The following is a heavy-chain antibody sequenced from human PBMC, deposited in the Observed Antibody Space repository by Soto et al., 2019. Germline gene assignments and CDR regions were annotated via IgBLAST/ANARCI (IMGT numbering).Heavy chain of an antibody. CDR3: ASNIAARPNYYGMDV. V-gene: IGHV5-51*07. Sequence: PGESLKISCKGSGYSFTSYWIGWVHQMPGKGLEWMGIIYPGDSDTRYSPSFQGQVTISADKSISTAYLQWSSLKASDTAMYYCASNIAARPNYYGMDVWGQGTTVTVSS. D-gene: IGHD6-6*01. CDR2: IYPGDSDT. J-gene: IGHJ6*02. CDR1: GYSFTSYW.